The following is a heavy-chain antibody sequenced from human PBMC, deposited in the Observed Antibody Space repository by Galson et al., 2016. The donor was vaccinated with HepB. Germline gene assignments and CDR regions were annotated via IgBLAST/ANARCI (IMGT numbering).Heavy chain of an antibody. CDR2: IYTGDNT. V-gene: IGHV3-53*01. Sequence: SLRLSCAASGFSVNNYYMNWVRQAPGKGLEWISVIYTGDNTNYADSVKGRFVVSRDRSTNTLYLHLNTLRPEDTVIYFCARGVGLTGPPFFDSWGHGALVTVSS. CDR1: GFSVNNYY. D-gene: IGHD1-20*01. J-gene: IGHJ4*01. CDR3: ARGVGLTGPPFFDS.